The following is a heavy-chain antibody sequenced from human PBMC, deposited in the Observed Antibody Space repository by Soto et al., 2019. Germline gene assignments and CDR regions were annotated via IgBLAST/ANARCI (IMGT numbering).Heavy chain of an antibody. CDR2: ISWNSATL. CDR3: AKDVGSYYYDTSAYWSDY. V-gene: IGHV3-9*01. D-gene: IGHD3-22*01. CDR1: GFIFEDFA. Sequence: GGSLRLSCVGSGFIFEDFAMNWVRQVPGKGLEWVSGISWNSATLAYADSVKGRFIVSRDNAKNILYLQMNSLRPEDAALYYCAKDVGSYYYDTSAYWSDYWGPGTLVTVSS. J-gene: IGHJ4*02.